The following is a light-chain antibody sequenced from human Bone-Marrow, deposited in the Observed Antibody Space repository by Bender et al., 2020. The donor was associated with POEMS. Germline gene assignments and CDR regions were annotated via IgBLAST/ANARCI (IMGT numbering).Light chain of an antibody. CDR2: QDS. Sequence: SYELTQPPSVSVPPGQTASITCSGDKLGDKYASWYQQKPGQSPILVIYQDSRRPSGIPERFSGSNSGNTATLTISGTQAMDEADYYCQAWDGSAPNYVFGTGTKVTVL. CDR3: QAWDGSAPNYV. J-gene: IGLJ1*01. CDR1: KLGDKY. V-gene: IGLV3-1*01.